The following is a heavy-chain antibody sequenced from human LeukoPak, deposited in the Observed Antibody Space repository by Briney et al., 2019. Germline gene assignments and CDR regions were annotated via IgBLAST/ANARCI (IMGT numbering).Heavy chain of an antibody. V-gene: IGHV3-74*01. CDR2: INTDGSST. CDR1: GFTFSSYW. J-gene: IGHJ4*02. Sequence: PGGSLRLSCAASGFTFSSYWMHWVRQAPGKGLVWVSRINTDGSSTSYADSVKGRFTISRDNAKNTLYLQINSLRAEDTAVYYCARVSSSSWWALDYWGQGTQVTVSS. D-gene: IGHD6-13*01. CDR3: ARVSSSSWWALDY.